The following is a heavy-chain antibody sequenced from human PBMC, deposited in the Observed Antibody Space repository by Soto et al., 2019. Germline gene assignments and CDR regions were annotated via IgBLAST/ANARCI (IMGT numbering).Heavy chain of an antibody. CDR2: ISAHNGNT. J-gene: IGHJ4*02. V-gene: IGHV1-18*01. D-gene: IGHD4-17*01. CDR3: ARDRAFSNGYYGFYFDY. CDR1: GYTFTSYG. Sequence: QLVQSGGEVRKPGASVKVSCKASGYTFTSYGITWVRRAPGQGLEWMGWISAHNGNTNYAQKFQERVTMTTDTSTSTAYMELRSLRSDDTAMYYCARDRAFSNGYYGFYFDYWGQGSLVTVSS.